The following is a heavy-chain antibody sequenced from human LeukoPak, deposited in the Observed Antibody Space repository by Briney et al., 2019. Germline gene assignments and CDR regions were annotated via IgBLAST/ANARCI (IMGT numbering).Heavy chain of an antibody. CDR1: GGSISNYY. CDR3: ARGDGDYRGYFDS. D-gene: IGHD4-17*01. CDR2: VYSSGST. V-gene: IGHV4-4*07. Sequence: SETLSLTCTVSGGSISNYYWSWIRQPAGKGLEWIGRVYSSGSTNCSPSLTGRVTMSVDTSKNQFSLNLSSVTAADTAVYFCARGDGDYRGYFDSWGRGTLVSVSS. J-gene: IGHJ4*02.